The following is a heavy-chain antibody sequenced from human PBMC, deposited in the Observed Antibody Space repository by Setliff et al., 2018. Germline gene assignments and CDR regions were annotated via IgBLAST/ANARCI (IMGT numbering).Heavy chain of an antibody. CDR3: SRLVRFCTRVACQTLSGGEF. CDR2: ISAHTGNT. CDR1: GYSFTDYG. V-gene: IGHV1-18*01. J-gene: IGHJ1*01. Sequence: ASVKVSCKTSGYSFTDYGIAWVRQAPGQGLEWMGWISAHTGNTYSGQKLHDRLNLTTDTSTNTAYMELRSLGSDDTAVYYCSRLVRFCTRVACQTLSGGEFWGQGTLVTVSS. D-gene: IGHD2-8*01.